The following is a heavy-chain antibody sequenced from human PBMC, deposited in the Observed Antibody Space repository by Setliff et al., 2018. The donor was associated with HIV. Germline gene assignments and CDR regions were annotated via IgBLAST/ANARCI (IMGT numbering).Heavy chain of an antibody. Sequence: ASVKVSCKASGYTFTGYYIHWVRQAPGQGLEWMGWIIPNSGGTNYAQKFQGRVTMTRDTSTSTAYMELSGLTSDDTAVYYCARDRNYYGSGIGDPWGQGTLVTVSS. J-gene: IGHJ5*02. V-gene: IGHV1-2*02. CDR3: ARDRNYYGSGIGDP. CDR1: GYTFTGYY. D-gene: IGHD3-10*01. CDR2: IIPNSGGT.